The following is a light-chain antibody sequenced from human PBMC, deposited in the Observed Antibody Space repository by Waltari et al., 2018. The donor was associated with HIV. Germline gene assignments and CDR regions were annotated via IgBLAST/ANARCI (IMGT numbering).Light chain of an antibody. J-gene: IGKJ1*01. V-gene: IGKV3-20*01. CDR2: GAS. CDR3: QQYGASPT. CDR1: QSVDSNY. Sequence: EIVLTQSPGTLSLSPGDRATLFCRASQSVDSNYIAWYQHKSGQPPRLLIYGASNRATGIPDKVGGSGSGTHFSLSINKLAPEDLAMYYCQQYGASPTFGQGTKVEI.